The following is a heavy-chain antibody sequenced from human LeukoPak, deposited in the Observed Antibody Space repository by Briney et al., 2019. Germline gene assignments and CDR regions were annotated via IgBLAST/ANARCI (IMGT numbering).Heavy chain of an antibody. Sequence: GGSLRLSCAASGFTFSSYAMSWVRQAPGKGLEWVSAISGSCGSTYYADSVKGRFTISRDNSKNTLYLQMNSLRAEDTAVYYCAKDTGYSSSYLPDYWGQGTLVTVSS. CDR1: GFTFSSYA. V-gene: IGHV3-23*01. J-gene: IGHJ4*02. D-gene: IGHD6-13*01. CDR2: ISGSCGST. CDR3: AKDTGYSSSYLPDY.